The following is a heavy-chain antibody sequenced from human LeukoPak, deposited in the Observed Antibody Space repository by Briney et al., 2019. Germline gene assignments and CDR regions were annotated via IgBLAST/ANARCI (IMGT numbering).Heavy chain of an antibody. CDR3: ARQWLVRKVFDY. D-gene: IGHD6-19*01. CDR2: ISNSGSTI. CDR1: GFAFSDYY. V-gene: IGHV3-11*01. J-gene: IGHJ4*02. Sequence: KTGGSLRLSCAASGFAFSDYYMSWIRQAPGKGLEWVSYISNSGSTIYYADSVEGRFTISRDNAKNSLYLQMNSLRAEDTAVYYCARQWLVRKVFDYWGQGSLVTVSS.